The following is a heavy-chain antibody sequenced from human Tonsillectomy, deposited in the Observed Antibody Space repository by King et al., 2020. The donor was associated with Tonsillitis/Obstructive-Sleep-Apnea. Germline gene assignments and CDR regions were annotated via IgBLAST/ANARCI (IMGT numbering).Heavy chain of an antibody. D-gene: IGHD5-24*01. CDR3: ARPNTDGYNTHI. V-gene: IGHV3-7*03. CDR1: GFTFSSYW. Sequence: VQLVESGGGLVQPGGSLRLSCAASGFTFSSYWMSWVRQAPGKGLEWVANIKLDGSERYYVDSVKGRFTISRDNAKISLYLQMNSLRAEDTAVYYCARPNTDGYNTHIWGQGTMVTVSS. CDR2: IKLDGSER. J-gene: IGHJ3*02.